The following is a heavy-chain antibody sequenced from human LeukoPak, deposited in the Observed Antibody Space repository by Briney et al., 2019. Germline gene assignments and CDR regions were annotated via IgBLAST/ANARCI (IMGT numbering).Heavy chain of an antibody. CDR3: ANTGFCSSISCFPNHFDS. Sequence: GRSLRLSCAASGFTFSHYGMHWVRQAPGKGLEWVAFISRDGSNKYYADSVKGRFTISRDNSKNTLDLQMDSLRADDMAFVYSANTGFCSSISCFPNHFDSWGQGTLVTVSS. V-gene: IGHV3-30*18. CDR1: GFTFSHYG. D-gene: IGHD2-2*01. CDR2: ISRDGSNK. J-gene: IGHJ4*02.